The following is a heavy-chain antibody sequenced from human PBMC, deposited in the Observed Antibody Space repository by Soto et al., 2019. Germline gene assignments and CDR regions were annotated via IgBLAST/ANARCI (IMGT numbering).Heavy chain of an antibody. V-gene: IGHV3-11*05. CDR2: ITSSGHYT. J-gene: IGHJ6*02. Sequence: QVQLVESRGGLVKPGGSLRLSCAASGLTISDYYMSWIRQAPGKGLEWVSYITSSGHYTKYADSVQGRFTISRDNAKNSLDLQMNSLRAEDTAVYYCARELDGIDVWGQGTTVTVSS. CDR1: GLTISDYY. CDR3: ARELDGIDV.